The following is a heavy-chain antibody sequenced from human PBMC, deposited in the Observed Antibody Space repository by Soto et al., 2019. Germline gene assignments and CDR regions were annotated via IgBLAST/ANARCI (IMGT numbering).Heavy chain of an antibody. V-gene: IGHV1-24*01. CDR3: ATPSSSPDAFDI. Sequence: GASVKVSCKVSGYTLTELSMHWVRQAPGKGLEWMGGFDPEDGETIYAQKFQGRVTISVDTSKNQFSLKLSSVTAADTAVYYCATPSSSPDAFDIWGQGTMVTVSS. CDR1: GYTLTELS. J-gene: IGHJ3*02. D-gene: IGHD6-13*01. CDR2: FDPEDGET.